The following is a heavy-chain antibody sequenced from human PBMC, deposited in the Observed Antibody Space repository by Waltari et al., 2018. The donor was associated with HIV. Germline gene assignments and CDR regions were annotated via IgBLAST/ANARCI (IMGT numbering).Heavy chain of an antibody. CDR1: GGSFSGYY. V-gene: IGHV4-34*01. Sequence: QVQLQQWGAGLLKPSETLSLTCAVYGGSFSGYYWSWIRQPPGKGLEWIGEINHSGSTNDSPSLKMRGTISVDTSKNQFSLKLSSVTAADTAVYYCARGQDYDLWSGYYYDYWGQGTLVTVSS. J-gene: IGHJ4*02. CDR2: INHSGST. CDR3: ARGQDYDLWSGYYYDY. D-gene: IGHD3-3*01.